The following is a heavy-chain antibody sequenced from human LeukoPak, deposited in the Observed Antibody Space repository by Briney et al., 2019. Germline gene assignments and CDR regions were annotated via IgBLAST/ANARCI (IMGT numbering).Heavy chain of an antibody. J-gene: IGHJ6*02. V-gene: IGHV1-2*04. Sequence: ASVKVSCKASGYTFTGFYMHWVRQAPGQGLEWMGWINPGSGGTNYAQKFQGCVTMTRDMSINTAYMELSRLTSDDTAVYYCARTTNYYHGMDVWGQGTTVTVSS. CDR2: INPGSGGT. CDR3: ARTTNYYHGMDV. CDR1: GYTFTGFY. D-gene: IGHD1-1*01.